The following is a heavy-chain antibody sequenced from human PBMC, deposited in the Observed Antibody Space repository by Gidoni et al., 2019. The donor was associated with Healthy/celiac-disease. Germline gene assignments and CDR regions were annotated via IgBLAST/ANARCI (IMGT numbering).Heavy chain of an antibody. J-gene: IGHJ3*02. CDR2: IKQDGSEK. CDR1: GFTFRRYG. D-gene: IGHD3-22*01. V-gene: IGHV3-7*03. Sequence: EVQLVESGGGLVQRGGSLRRSCAASGFTFRRYGMSWVRQAPGKGLEWVANIKQDGSEKYYVDSVKGRFTISRDNAKNSLYLQMNSLRAEDTAVYYCAREGVDSSGYFVAFDIWGQGTMVTVSS. CDR3: AREGVDSSGYFVAFDI.